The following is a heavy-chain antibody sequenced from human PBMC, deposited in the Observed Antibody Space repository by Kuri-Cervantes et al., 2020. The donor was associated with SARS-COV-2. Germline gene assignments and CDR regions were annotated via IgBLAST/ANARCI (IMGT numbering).Heavy chain of an antibody. D-gene: IGHD3-22*01. V-gene: IGHV3-33*01. CDR3: ARGSSGYYYFDY. CDR1: GFTFSSYG. J-gene: IGHJ4*02. Sequence: GESLKISCAASGFTFSSYGMHWVRQAPGKGLEWVAVIWYDGSNKYYAGSVKGRFTISRDNSKNTLYLQMNSLRAEDTAVYYCARGSSGYYYFDYWGQGTLVTVSS. CDR2: IWYDGSNK.